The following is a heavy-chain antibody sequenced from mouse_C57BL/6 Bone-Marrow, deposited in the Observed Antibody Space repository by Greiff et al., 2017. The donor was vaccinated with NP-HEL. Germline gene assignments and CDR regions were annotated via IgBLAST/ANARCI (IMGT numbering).Heavy chain of an antibody. D-gene: IGHD1-1*01. Sequence: QVQLQQSGAELVRPGASVTLSCKASGYTFTDYEMHWVKQTPVHGLEWIGAIDPETGGTAYNQKFKGKAILTADKSSSTAYMELRSLTSEDSAVYYCTRRTLITTVVANFDYGGQGTTLTVSS. CDR1: GYTFTDYE. J-gene: IGHJ2*01. CDR3: TRRTLITTVVANFDY. CDR2: IDPETGGT. V-gene: IGHV1-15*01.